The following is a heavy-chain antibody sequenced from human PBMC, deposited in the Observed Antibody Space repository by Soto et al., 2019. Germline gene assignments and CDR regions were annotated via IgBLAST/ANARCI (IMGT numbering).Heavy chain of an antibody. Sequence: SETLSLTCTVSGGSISSYYWSWIRQPPGKGLEWIGYIYYSGSTNYNPSLKSRVTISVDTSKNQFSLKLSSVTAADTAVYYCSRSYYGSGSYYNLDYYMDVWGKGTTVTVSS. D-gene: IGHD3-10*01. CDR3: SRSYYGSGSYYNLDYYMDV. J-gene: IGHJ6*03. CDR2: IYYSGST. V-gene: IGHV4-59*01. CDR1: GGSISSYY.